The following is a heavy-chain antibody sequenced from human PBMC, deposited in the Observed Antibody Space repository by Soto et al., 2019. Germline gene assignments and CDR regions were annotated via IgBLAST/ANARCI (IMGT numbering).Heavy chain of an antibody. J-gene: IGHJ3*02. D-gene: IGHD2-15*01. Sequence: GSLRLSCAASGFTFSSYAMSWVRQAPGKGLEWVSAISGSGGSTYYADSVKGRFTISRDNSKNTLYLQMNSLRAEDTAVYYCAKDECSGGSCYLNDAFDIWGQGTMVTVSS. CDR2: ISGSGGST. CDR1: GFTFSSYA. V-gene: IGHV3-23*01. CDR3: AKDECSGGSCYLNDAFDI.